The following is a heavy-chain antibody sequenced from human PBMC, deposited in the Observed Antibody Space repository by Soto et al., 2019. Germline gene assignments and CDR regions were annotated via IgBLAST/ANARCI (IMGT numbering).Heavy chain of an antibody. CDR1: GFSLSTSGVG. CDR3: ARRRGYNWNNPAFDY. Sequence: SGPTLVNPTQTLTLTCTFSGFSLSTSGVGVGWIRQPPGKAREWLALIYWNDDKKYSPSLKSRLGITKDTFRNQVVLTMTNVDPLDTATYYCARRRGYNWNNPAFDYWGQLALVTVSS. D-gene: IGHD1-20*01. J-gene: IGHJ4*02. V-gene: IGHV2-5*01. CDR2: IYWNDDK.